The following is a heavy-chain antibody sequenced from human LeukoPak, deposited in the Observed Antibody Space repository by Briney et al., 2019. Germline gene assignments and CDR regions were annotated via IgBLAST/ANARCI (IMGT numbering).Heavy chain of an antibody. J-gene: IGHJ4*02. CDR2: IIPIVDKA. D-gene: IGHD2-2*03. V-gene: IGHV1-69*01. CDR1: GATFRTYV. Sequence: SGTLSCTASGATFRTYVINWVRQGPGQGLEWMGGIIPIVDKAQYSQTFQGRVKITAYESTSTVYMELSSLRSEDTAVYFCARGGDNNDSFGYRRVDYWGQGTLLTVSS. CDR3: ARGGDNNDSFGYRRVDY.